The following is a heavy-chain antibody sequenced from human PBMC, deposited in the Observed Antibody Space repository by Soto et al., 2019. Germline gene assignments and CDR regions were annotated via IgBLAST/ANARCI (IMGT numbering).Heavy chain of an antibody. Sequence: ASVKVSCTASGYTFTSYAMHWVRQAPGQRLEWMGWINAGNGNTKYSQKFQGRVTITRDTSASTAYMELSSLRSEDTAVYYCARVPGYCSGGSCYLPWAAFDYWGQGTLVTVSS. V-gene: IGHV1-3*01. CDR1: GYTFTSYA. D-gene: IGHD2-15*01. J-gene: IGHJ4*02. CDR3: ARVPGYCSGGSCYLPWAAFDY. CDR2: INAGNGNT.